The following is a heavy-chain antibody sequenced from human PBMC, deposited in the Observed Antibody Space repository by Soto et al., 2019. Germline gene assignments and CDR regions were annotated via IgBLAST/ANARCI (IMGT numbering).Heavy chain of an antibody. CDR3: AKDFGSGSSDY. V-gene: IGHV3-30*18. CDR2: ISYDGSNK. J-gene: IGHJ4*02. CDR1: GFTFSSYG. D-gene: IGHD3-10*01. Sequence: ESGGGVVQPGRSLRLSCAASGFTFSSYGMHWVRQAPGKGLEWVAVISYDGSNKYYADSVKGRFTISRDNSKNTLYLQMNSLRAEDTAVYYCAKDFGSGSSDYWGQGTLVTVSS.